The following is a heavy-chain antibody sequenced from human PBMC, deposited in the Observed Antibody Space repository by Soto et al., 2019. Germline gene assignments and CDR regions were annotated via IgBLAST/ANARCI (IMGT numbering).Heavy chain of an antibody. Sequence: PGGSLRLSCADSGITVSSYYMSWVRQAAGKGLEWVSVIYAGTITYYADSVKGRFTIYRDNSKNTLNLEMNSLRVEDTAVYYCARIPYDNSGTIFDYWGQGTLVTVSS. CDR2: IYAGTIT. CDR3: ARIPYDNSGTIFDY. J-gene: IGHJ4*02. D-gene: IGHD3-22*01. V-gene: IGHV3-53*01. CDR1: GITVSSYY.